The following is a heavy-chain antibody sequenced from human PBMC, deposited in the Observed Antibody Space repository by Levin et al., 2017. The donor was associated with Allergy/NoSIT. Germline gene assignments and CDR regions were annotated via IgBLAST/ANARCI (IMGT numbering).Heavy chain of an antibody. Sequence: PGGSLRLSCAASGFTFSSYSMNWVRQAPGKGLEWVSYISSSSSTIYYADSVKGRFTISRDNAKNSLYLQMNSLRDEDTAVYYCAREWQLGPSSTLGEFDYWGQGTLVTVSS. CDR2: ISSSSSTI. CDR1: GFTFSSYS. CDR3: AREWQLGPSSTLGEFDY. J-gene: IGHJ4*02. V-gene: IGHV3-48*02. D-gene: IGHD6-13*01.